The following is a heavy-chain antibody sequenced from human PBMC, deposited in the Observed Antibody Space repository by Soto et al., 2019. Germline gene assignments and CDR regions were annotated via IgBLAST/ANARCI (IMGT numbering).Heavy chain of an antibody. CDR2: IYYSGFT. V-gene: IGHV4-39*07. D-gene: IGHD6-19*01. CDR3: ARGMTVAANWFDS. CDR1: GGSISSSSYY. J-gene: IGHJ5*01. Sequence: PSETLSLTCTVSGGSISSSSYYWGWIRQPPGKGLEWIGSIYYSGFTYYNPSLKSRVTISVDTSKNQFSLKLSSVTAADTAVYYCARGMTVAANWFDSWGQGTLVTVSS.